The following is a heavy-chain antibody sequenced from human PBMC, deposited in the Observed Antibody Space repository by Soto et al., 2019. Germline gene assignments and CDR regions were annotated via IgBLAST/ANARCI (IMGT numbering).Heavy chain of an antibody. CDR1: GGTFSSYA. Sequence: QVQLVQSGAEVKKPGSSVKVSCKASGGTFSSYAISWVRQAPGQGLEWRGGIIPIFGTANYAQKFQGRVTIPADESTSTAYLELSSLRSEDTAVYYCARVQCLRRGNWFDPWGQGTLVTVSS. CDR2: IIPIFGTA. J-gene: IGHJ5*02. D-gene: IGHD3-10*01. CDR3: ARVQCLRRGNWFDP. V-gene: IGHV1-69*01.